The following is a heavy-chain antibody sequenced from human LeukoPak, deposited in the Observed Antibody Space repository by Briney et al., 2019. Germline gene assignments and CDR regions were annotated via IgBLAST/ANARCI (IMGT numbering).Heavy chain of an antibody. CDR2: VYYSGST. Sequence: SETLSLTCTVSGGSISSYYWSWIRQPPGKGLECIGHVYYSGSTDYNPSLKSRLTISVDSSMNQFSLKLSSVTAADTAVYYCAREDRIAAAGRLFDYWGQGTLVTVSS. CDR1: GGSISSYY. J-gene: IGHJ4*02. CDR3: AREDRIAAAGRLFDY. D-gene: IGHD6-13*01. V-gene: IGHV4-59*01.